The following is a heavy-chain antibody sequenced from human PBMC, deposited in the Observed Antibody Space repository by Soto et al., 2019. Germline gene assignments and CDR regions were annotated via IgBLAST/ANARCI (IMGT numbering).Heavy chain of an antibody. J-gene: IGHJ5*02. D-gene: IGHD6-13*01. V-gene: IGHV2-5*02. Sequence: QITLKESGPTLVKPTQTLTLTCTFSGFSLSTSGVGVGWIRQPPGKALEWLALIYWDDDKRYSPSLKSRITISKDTSKNQVVLTMTNMDPVDTATYYSSYSVSAAADTNWFDPWGQGTLVTVSS. CDR1: GFSLSTSGVG. CDR2: IYWDDDK. CDR3: SYSVSAAADTNWFDP.